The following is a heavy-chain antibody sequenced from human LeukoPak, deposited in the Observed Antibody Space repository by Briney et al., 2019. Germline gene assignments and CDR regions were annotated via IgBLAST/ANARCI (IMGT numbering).Heavy chain of an antibody. J-gene: IGHJ3*01. CDR1: GFSLDDYA. CDR3: VKDMGFDLLKDAFHV. V-gene: IGHV3-9*01. CDR2: ISWDSGNQ. D-gene: IGHD3-9*01. Sequence: GGSLRLSCVGSGFSLDDYAMHWVRQVPGKGLEWVSCISWDSGNQAYPDPVKGRFTISRDNDKNSLYLQMNSLRPEDTALYYRVKDMGFDLLKDAFHVWGQGTLVTVSS.